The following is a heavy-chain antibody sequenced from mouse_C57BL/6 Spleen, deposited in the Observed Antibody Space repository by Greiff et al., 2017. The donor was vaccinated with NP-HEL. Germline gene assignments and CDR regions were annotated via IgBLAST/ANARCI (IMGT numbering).Heavy chain of an antibody. Sequence: VQLQQSGPELVKPGASVKISCKASGYSFTGYYMNWVKQSPEKSLEWIGEINPSTGGTTYLQKFKAKATLTVDKSSSTAYMQLKSLTSEDSAVYDCARWDGSSPAWFAYWGQGTLVTVSA. J-gene: IGHJ3*01. D-gene: IGHD1-1*01. CDR1: GYSFTGYY. CDR3: ARWDGSSPAWFAY. CDR2: INPSTGGT. V-gene: IGHV1-42*01.